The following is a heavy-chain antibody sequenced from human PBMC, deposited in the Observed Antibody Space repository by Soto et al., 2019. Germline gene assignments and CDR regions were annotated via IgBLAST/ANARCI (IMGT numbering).Heavy chain of an antibody. CDR2: ISGSSSYI. J-gene: IGHJ3*02. Sequence: GGSLRLSCAASGFTFSSYAMSWVRQAPGKGLEWVSAISGSSSYIYYADSVKGRFTISRDNAKNSLYLQMNSLRAEDTAVYYCARDIAVAGIAFDIWGQGTMVTVSS. CDR3: ARDIAVAGIAFDI. V-gene: IGHV3-21*01. D-gene: IGHD6-19*01. CDR1: GFTFSSYA.